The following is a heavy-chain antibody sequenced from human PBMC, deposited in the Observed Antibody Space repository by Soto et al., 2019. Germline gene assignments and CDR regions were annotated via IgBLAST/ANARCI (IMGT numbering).Heavy chain of an antibody. Sequence: QVQLVQSGAEVKKPGSSVKVSCKASGGTFRSYAMSWVRQAPGQGLEWMGEVIPIFGITNYAQKFQGRVTITAEESTSTAYMELSSIRSEDTAVYYCGGVRAPCGGEGVGWFEPCGQGTLVTVSS. CDR2: VIPIFGIT. CDR3: GGVRAPCGGEGVGWFEP. CDR1: GGTFRSYA. V-gene: IGHV1-69*01. J-gene: IGHJ5*02. D-gene: IGHD2-21*01.